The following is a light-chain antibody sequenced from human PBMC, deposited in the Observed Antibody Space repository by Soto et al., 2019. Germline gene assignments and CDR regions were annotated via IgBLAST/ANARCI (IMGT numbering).Light chain of an antibody. V-gene: IGLV2-14*01. J-gene: IGLJ2*01. CDR3: SSYKSSNTVI. Sequence: QSALTQPASVSGSPGQSITISCTGTSSDVGGYNYVSWYQQHPGKAPKLMIYEVTNRPSGVSNRFSGSKSGNTASLTISGRQAEDEAHYYCSSYKSSNTVIFGGATKLTVL. CDR2: EVT. CDR1: SSDVGGYNY.